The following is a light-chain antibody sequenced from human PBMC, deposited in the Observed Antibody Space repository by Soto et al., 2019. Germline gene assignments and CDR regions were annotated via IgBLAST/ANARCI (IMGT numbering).Light chain of an antibody. CDR2: GAS. CDR3: QQYNNWPQT. Sequence: EALLTQSPATLSVSPGERATLSCRASQSVATNLAWYQQRPGQAPRLLIYGASKRAIGLPARFSGSGSGTKFTLTITSLQSEDFAVYYCQQYNNWPQTFGQGTKVDIK. J-gene: IGKJ1*01. V-gene: IGKV3-15*01. CDR1: QSVATN.